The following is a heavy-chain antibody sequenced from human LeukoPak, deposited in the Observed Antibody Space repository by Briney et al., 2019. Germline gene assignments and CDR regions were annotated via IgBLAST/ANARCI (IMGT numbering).Heavy chain of an antibody. Sequence: SQTLSLTCTVSGGSISSGSYYWSWIRQPAGKGLEWIGRIYTSGSTNYNPSLKSRVTISVDTSKNQFSLKLSSVTAADTAVYYCARDRGIAAAGTNWYFDLWGRGTLVTVSS. V-gene: IGHV4-61*02. CDR2: IYTSGST. CDR3: ARDRGIAAAGTNWYFDL. CDR1: GGSISSGSYY. D-gene: IGHD6-13*01. J-gene: IGHJ2*01.